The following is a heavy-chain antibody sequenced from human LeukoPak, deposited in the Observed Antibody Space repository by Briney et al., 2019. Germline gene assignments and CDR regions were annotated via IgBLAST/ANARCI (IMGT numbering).Heavy chain of an antibody. CDR2: IKQDGSEK. D-gene: IGHD3-10*01. CDR1: GFTFSSYW. CDR3: ARGYGDWFDP. J-gene: IGHJ5*02. Sequence: GGSLRLSCTASGFTFSSYWMNWVRQAPGKGLEWVANIKQDGSEKYYVDSVKGRFSISRDNAKNTLYLQMNSLRAEDTAVYYCARGYGDWFDPWGQGTLVTVSS. V-gene: IGHV3-7*02.